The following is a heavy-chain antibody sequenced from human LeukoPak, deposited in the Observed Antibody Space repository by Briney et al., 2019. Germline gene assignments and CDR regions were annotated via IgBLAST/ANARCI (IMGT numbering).Heavy chain of an antibody. J-gene: IGHJ4*02. D-gene: IGHD3-22*01. CDR1: GFTVSSNY. CDR2: IYSGGST. Sequence: PGGSLRLSCAASGFTVSSNYMSWVRQAPGKGLEWVSVIYSGGSTYYADSVKGRFTISRDNSKNTLYLQMHSLRAEDTAEYYCAKDYDDSSGYFDYWGQGTLVTVSS. V-gene: IGHV3-53*01. CDR3: AKDYDDSSGYFDY.